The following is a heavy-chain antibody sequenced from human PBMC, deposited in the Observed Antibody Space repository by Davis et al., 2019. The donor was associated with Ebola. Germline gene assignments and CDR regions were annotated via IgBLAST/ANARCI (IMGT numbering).Heavy chain of an antibody. J-gene: IGHJ6*02. CDR1: GFTFSDYY. D-gene: IGHD3-16*01. V-gene: IGHV3-11*06. CDR3: ARVFSGGTRGYYYYGMDV. CDR2: ISSSSSYT. Sequence: GESLKISCAASGFTFSDYYMSWIRQAPGRGLEWVSYISSSSSYTNYADSVKGRFTISRDNAKNSLYLQMNSLRAEDTAVYYCARVFSGGTRGYYYYGMDVWGQGTTVTVSS.